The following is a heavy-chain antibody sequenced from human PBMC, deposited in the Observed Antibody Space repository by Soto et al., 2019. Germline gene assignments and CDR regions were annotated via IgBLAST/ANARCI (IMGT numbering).Heavy chain of an antibody. D-gene: IGHD6-6*01. V-gene: IGHV1-69*13. Sequence: SVKVTCKDSRGTNNSKSISSVRQSHRQGLEWMGGIIPIFGTANYAQKFQGRVTITADESTSTAYMELSSLRSEDTAVYYCASNYYYGGNSARWFDPWGQGTLVTVSS. CDR1: RGTNNSKS. CDR2: IIPIFGTA. CDR3: ASNYYYGGNSARWFDP. J-gene: IGHJ5*02.